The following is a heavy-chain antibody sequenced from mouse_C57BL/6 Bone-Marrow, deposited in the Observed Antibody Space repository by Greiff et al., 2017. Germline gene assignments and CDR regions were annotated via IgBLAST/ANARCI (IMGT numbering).Heavy chain of an antibody. CDR3: ARDGWWYFDV. CDR2: ISDGGSYT. CDR1: GFTFSSYA. Sequence: EVMLVVSGGGLVKPGGSLKLSCAASGFTFSSYAMSWVRQTPEKRLEWVATISDGGSYTYYPDNVKGRFTISRDNAKNNLYLQMSHLKSEDTAMYYCARDGWWYFDVWGTGTTVTVSS. D-gene: IGHD2-3*01. V-gene: IGHV5-4*01. J-gene: IGHJ1*03.